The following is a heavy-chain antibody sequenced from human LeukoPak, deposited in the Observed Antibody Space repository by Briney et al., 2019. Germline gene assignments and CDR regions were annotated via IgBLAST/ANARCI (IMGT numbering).Heavy chain of an antibody. J-gene: IGHJ4*02. CDR3: AKSGGLYGDYVGYFDY. V-gene: IGHV3-48*01. CDR2: ISSSGSTI. Sequence: GGSLRLSCAGSGFTFSTYGMNWVRQAPGKGLEWVSYISSSGSTIYYADSVKGRFTISRDNSKNTLYLQMNSLRAEDTAVYYCAKSGGLYGDYVGYFDYWGQGTLVTVSS. D-gene: IGHD4-17*01. CDR1: GFTFSTYG.